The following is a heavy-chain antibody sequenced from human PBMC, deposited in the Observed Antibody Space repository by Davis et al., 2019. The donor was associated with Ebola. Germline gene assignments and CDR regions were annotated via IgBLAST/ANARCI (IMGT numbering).Heavy chain of an antibody. CDR3: ARAQFPTTSDH. D-gene: IGHD1-1*01. CDR2: INPYNNNT. Sequence: ASVKVSCKTSGYTFTNYGITWVRQAPGQGLEWMGWINPYNNNTNYAQNVQGRVIMTSDTATTTAYMEVGSLRSDDTAVYYCARAQFPTTSDHWGQGTLVTVSS. J-gene: IGHJ4*02. V-gene: IGHV1-18*04. CDR1: GYTFTNYG.